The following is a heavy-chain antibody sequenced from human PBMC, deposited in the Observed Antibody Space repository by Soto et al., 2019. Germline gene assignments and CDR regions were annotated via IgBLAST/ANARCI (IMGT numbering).Heavy chain of an antibody. CDR2: IYHSGST. Sequence: SETLSLTCAVSGYSISSDYYWGWIRQPPGKGLEWIGSIYHSGSTYYNPSLKSRVTISVDTSKNQFSLKLSSVTAADTAVYFCARGELGGTTYFDYWGQGTLVTVSS. V-gene: IGHV4-38-2*01. CDR3: ARGELGGTTYFDY. J-gene: IGHJ4*02. D-gene: IGHD1-26*01. CDR1: GYSISSDYY.